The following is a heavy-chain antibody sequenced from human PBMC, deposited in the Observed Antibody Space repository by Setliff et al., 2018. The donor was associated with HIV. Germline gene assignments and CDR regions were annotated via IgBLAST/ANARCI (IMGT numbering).Heavy chain of an antibody. CDR2: IYYSGST. CDR1: GGSISSGSYY. V-gene: IGHV4-39*01. Sequence: SETLSLTCTVSGGSISSGSYYWGWIRQPPGKGLEWIGSIYYSGSTYYNPSLKTRVTISVDTSKNQFSLKLSSVTAADTAVYYCASLTTDRFLEWLFVYWGQGTLVTSPQ. CDR3: ASLTTDRFLEWLFVY. J-gene: IGHJ4*02. D-gene: IGHD3-3*01.